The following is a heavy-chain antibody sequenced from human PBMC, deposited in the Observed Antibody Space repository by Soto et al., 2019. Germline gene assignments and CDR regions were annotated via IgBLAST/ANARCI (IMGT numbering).Heavy chain of an antibody. CDR2: IFSNDEK. V-gene: IGHV2-26*01. D-gene: IGHD1-1*01. Sequence: SGPTLVNPTETLTLTCTVSGFSLSNARMGVSRIRQPPGKALERLAHIFSNDEKSYSTSLKSRLTISKDTSKSQVVLTMTNMVPVDSSSYYCARIVDGNDVYIHYRGHGTLVTVSS. J-gene: IGHJ4*01. CDR1: GFSLSNARMG. CDR3: ARIVDGNDVYIHY.